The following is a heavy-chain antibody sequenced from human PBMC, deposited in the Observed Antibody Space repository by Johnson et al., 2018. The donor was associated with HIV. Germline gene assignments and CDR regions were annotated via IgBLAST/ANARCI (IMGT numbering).Heavy chain of an antibody. CDR1: GISVTRNY. CDR2: ISGSGGST. V-gene: IGHV3-66*02. D-gene: IGHD6-6*01. Sequence: VQLVESGGGLVQPGGSLRLSCAGSGISVTRNYMSWVRQGPGKGLEWVAAISGSGGSTYYADSVKGRFTISRDNAKNSLYLQMNSLRAEDTAVYYCARERSLNEYSSSWDAFDIWGQGTMVTVSS. CDR3: ARERSLNEYSSSWDAFDI. J-gene: IGHJ3*02.